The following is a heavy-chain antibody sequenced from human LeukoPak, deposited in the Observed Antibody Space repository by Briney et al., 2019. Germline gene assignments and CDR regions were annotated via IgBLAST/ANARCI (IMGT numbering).Heavy chain of an antibody. D-gene: IGHD5-24*01. CDR1: GFTVSSNY. CDR2: IYSGGST. CDR3: ARFLDGYNSFYFDY. J-gene: IGHJ4*02. V-gene: IGHV3-53*01. Sequence: GGSLRLSCATSGFTVSSNYMSWVRQAPGKGLEWVSVIYSGGSTYYADSVKGRFTISRDNSKNTLYLQMNSLRAEDTAVYYCARFLDGYNSFYFDYWGQGTVVTVSS.